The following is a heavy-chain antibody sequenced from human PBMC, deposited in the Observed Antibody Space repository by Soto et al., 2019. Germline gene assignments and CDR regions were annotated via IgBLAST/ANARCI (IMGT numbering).Heavy chain of an antibody. Sequence: SVKVSCKASGYTFTSYDIYWVRQATGQGLEWMGGIIPLFVTANYAQKFQGRVTITADESTSTAYMELSSLRSEDTAVYYCARWGYSYGEYYFDYWGQGALVTVSS. CDR1: GYTFTSYD. CDR2: IIPLFVTA. D-gene: IGHD5-18*01. J-gene: IGHJ4*02. V-gene: IGHV1-69*13. CDR3: ARWGYSYGEYYFDY.